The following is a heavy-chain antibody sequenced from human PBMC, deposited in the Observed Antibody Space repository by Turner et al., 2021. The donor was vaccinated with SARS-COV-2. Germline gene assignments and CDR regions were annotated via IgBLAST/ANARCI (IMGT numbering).Heavy chain of an antibody. J-gene: IGHJ4*02. V-gene: IGHV4-39*01. D-gene: IGHD3-16*01. CDR3: ASQAGYYDPDGYYPRRFDH. CDR1: GDSMSSVIYY. Sequence: QPQLQESGPGLVKPSETLSLTCNASGDSMSSVIYYWAGPRQSPGGARAWFGSIYYSGSGHANPSLKSRMTMSVHISRNQFSLRLTSVTAADAGVYYCASQAGYYDPDGYYPRRFDHWGRGALITVSS. CDR2: IYYSGSG.